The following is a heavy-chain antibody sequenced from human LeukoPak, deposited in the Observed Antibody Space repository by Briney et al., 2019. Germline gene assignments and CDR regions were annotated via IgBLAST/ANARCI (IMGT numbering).Heavy chain of an antibody. D-gene: IGHD6-19*01. Sequence: GGSLRLSCSASGFTFSSYAMHWVRQAPGKGLEYVSAISSNGGSTYYADSVKGRFTISRDNSKNTLYLQMSGLRAEDTAGYYWVVGWAVAGQQAFDIWGQGTMVTVSS. V-gene: IGHV3-64D*06. CDR1: GFTFSSYA. CDR2: ISSNGGST. CDR3: VVGWAVAGQQAFDI. J-gene: IGHJ3*02.